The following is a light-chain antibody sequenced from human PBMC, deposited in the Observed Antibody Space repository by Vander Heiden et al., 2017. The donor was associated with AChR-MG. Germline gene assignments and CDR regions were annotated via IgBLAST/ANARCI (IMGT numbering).Light chain of an antibody. Sequence: QSALTQPASVSVSPGQSVTISCTGTSSDIAIYDLVSWYQQHPGKAPKLMIFDVSKRPSGVSGRFSGSKSGNTASLTISGLQAEDEADYYCNSYRDDGTWVFGGGTKLTGL. CDR1: SSDIAIYDL. CDR2: DVS. J-gene: IGLJ3*02. V-gene: IGLV2-14*03. CDR3: NSYRDDGTWV.